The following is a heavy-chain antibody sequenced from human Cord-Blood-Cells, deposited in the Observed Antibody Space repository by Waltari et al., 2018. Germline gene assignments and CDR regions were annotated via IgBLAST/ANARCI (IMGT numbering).Heavy chain of an antibody. D-gene: IGHD1-26*01. CDR2: IYYSGST. J-gene: IGHJ4*02. CDR1: GGSISSSSYY. V-gene: IGHV4-39*01. CDR3: ARQTGWELFDY. Sequence: QLQLQESGPGLVQPSETLSLTCPVSGGSISSSSYYWGWVPQPPGKGLEWIGSIYYSGSTHYTPSLMSGVTISVDTSKNQFSLRLSSVTAADTAVYYCARQTGWELFDYWAQGTLVTVSS.